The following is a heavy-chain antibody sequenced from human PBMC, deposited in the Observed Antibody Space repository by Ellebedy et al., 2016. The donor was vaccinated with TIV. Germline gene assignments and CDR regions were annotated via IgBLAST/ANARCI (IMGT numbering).Heavy chain of an antibody. J-gene: IGHJ4*02. V-gene: IGHV3-11*06. CDR3: ARGSSLVDEENDY. CDR2: ISRSGTYT. Sequence: GGSLRLSXAASGFTFIDHYMSWIRQAPGKGLEWVSYISRSGTYTNYAASVKGRFIISRDNAKNSLYLQMNSLRVEDTAVYYCARGSSLVDEENDYWGQGILVTVSS. D-gene: IGHD5-24*01. CDR1: GFTFIDHY.